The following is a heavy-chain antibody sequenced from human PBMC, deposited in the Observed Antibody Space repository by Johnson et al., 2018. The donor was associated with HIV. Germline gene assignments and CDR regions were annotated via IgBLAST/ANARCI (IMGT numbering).Heavy chain of an antibody. D-gene: IGHD1-26*01. CDR3: ARDRVGATAFDV. Sequence: QVQLVESGGGLVKPGGSLRLSCAASGFTFSDYYMSWIRQAPGKGLEWVSYISGGGSAIYYADSVRGRFTISRDNAKNSLYLQMNSLRAEDTAVYYCARDRVGATAFDVWGQGTLVTVSS. CDR1: GFTFSDYY. CDR2: ISGGGSAI. J-gene: IGHJ3*01. V-gene: IGHV3-11*04.